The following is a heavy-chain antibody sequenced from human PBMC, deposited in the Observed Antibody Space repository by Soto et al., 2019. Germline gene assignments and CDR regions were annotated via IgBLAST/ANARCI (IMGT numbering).Heavy chain of an antibody. V-gene: IGHV4-59*08. Sequence: QVQLQESGPGLVKPSETLSLTCTVSGGSISNYYWSWIRQPPGKGLEWIGYIYYSGSTNYNPSLKSRVTRSVDTSNNQFSLTLNSVTAADAAVYYCAGDIRSGSYRFDFWGQGTLVTVSS. CDR3: AGDIRSGSYRFDF. CDR2: IYYSGST. CDR1: GGSISNYY. J-gene: IGHJ4*02. D-gene: IGHD1-26*01.